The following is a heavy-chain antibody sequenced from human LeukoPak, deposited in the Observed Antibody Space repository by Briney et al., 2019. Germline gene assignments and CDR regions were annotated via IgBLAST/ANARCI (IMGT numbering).Heavy chain of an antibody. CDR3: ARDLAGPVYYMDV. Sequence: PSQTLSLTCTVSGGSISSGSYYWSWIRQPAGKGLEWIGRIYTSGSTNYNPSLKSRVTISVDTSKNQFSLKLSSVTAADTAVYYCARDLAGPVYYMDVWGKGTTVTISS. D-gene: IGHD6-19*01. CDR1: GGSISSGSYY. V-gene: IGHV4-61*02. CDR2: IYTSGST. J-gene: IGHJ6*03.